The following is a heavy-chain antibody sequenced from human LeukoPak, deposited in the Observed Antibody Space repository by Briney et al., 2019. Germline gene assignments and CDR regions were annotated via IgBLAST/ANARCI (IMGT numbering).Heavy chain of an antibody. J-gene: IGHJ3*02. D-gene: IGHD6-13*01. CDR3: AGAAAEIDAFDI. CDR1: GGSISSGGYY. CDR2: IYYSGST. V-gene: IGHV4-31*03. Sequence: SETLSLTCTVSGGSISSGGYYWSWIRQHPGKGLEWIGYIYYSGSTYYNPSLKSRVTISVDTSKNQFSLKLSSVTAADTAVYYCAGAAAEIDAFDIWGQGTMVTVSS.